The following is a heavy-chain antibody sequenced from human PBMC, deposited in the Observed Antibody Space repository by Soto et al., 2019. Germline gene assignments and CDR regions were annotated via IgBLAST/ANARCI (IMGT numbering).Heavy chain of an antibody. D-gene: IGHD3-16*01. CDR3: TRGYDGGAFDI. Sequence: EVQLVESGGGLVKPGGSLRLSCAASGFTFSNAWMSWVRQAPGKGLEWVGRIKSKTDGGTTDNAAPVKGRFTISRDDSKNTLYLQMNSLKTEDTAVYYCTRGYDGGAFDIWGQGTMVTVSS. J-gene: IGHJ3*02. V-gene: IGHV3-15*01. CDR2: IKSKTDGGTT. CDR1: GFTFSNAW.